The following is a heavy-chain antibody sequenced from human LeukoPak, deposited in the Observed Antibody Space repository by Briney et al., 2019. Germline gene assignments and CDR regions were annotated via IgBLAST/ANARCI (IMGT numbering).Heavy chain of an antibody. CDR2: ISAYNGNT. V-gene: IGHV1-18*01. CDR1: GYTFTGYG. CDR3: ARDRDTMVRGVPDY. J-gene: IGHJ4*02. D-gene: IGHD3-10*01. Sequence: ASVKVSCKASGYTFTGYGISWVRQAPGQGLEWMGWISAYNGNTNYAQKLQGRVTMTTDTSTSTAYMELRSLRSDDTAVYYCARDRDTMVRGVPDYWGQGTLVTVSS.